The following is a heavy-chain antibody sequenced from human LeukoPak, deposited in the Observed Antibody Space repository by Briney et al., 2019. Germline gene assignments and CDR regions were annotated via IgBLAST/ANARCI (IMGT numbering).Heavy chain of an antibody. CDR1: GFTFSSYA. J-gene: IGHJ4*02. V-gene: IGHV3-21*01. CDR2: IGSGGHT. D-gene: IGHD3-22*01. Sequence: GGSLRLSCAASGFTFSSYAMSWVRQAPGKGLEWVSSIGSGGHTFYADSVKGRFTISRDNAKNSMYLQMNSLRAEDTAVYYCARGGYPRYWGQGSLVTVSS. CDR3: ARGGYPRY.